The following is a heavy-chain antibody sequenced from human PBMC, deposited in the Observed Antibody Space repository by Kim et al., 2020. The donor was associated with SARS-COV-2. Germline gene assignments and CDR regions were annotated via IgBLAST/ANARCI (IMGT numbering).Heavy chain of an antibody. V-gene: IGHV4-59*01. CDR1: GFSISSYY. CDR2: IYYSGST. CDR3: ARGVHDYVWGSHRSGYYF. D-gene: IGHD3-16*02. Sequence: SETLSLTCTVSGFSISSYYWSWIRQPPGKGLEWIGYIYYSGSTNYYPSLKSRVFISVDTSTNQFPLLLSSVTAADTAAYYCARGVHDYVWGSHRSGYYF. J-gene: IGHJ4*01.